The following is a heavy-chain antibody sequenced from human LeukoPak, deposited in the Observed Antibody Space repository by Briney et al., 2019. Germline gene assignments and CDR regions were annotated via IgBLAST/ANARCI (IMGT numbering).Heavy chain of an antibody. CDR3: ARVQGSPY. V-gene: IGHV3-21*01. Sequence: GGSLRLSCAASGFTFSDYTLNWVRQPPGQGLEWVSSITGDSNYIYYADSVKGRFTVSRDNAKNSLYLHINSLRAEDTAVYYCARVQGSPYWGQGTLVTVSS. CDR1: GFTFSDYT. J-gene: IGHJ4*02. CDR2: ITGDSNYI.